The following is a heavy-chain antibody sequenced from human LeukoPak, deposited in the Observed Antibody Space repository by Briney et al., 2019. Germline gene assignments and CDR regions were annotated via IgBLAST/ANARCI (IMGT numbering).Heavy chain of an antibody. J-gene: IGHJ3*02. CDR3: ARDRAGSRDAFDI. CDR2: ISSSSSYT. CDR1: GFTFSDYY. V-gene: IGHV3-11*06. Sequence: GGSLKLSCAASGFTFSDYYMSWIRQAPGKGLEWVSYISSSSSYTNYADSVKGRFTISRDNAKNSLYLQMNSLRAEDTAVYYCARDRAGSRDAFDIWGQGTMVTVSS. D-gene: IGHD6-19*01.